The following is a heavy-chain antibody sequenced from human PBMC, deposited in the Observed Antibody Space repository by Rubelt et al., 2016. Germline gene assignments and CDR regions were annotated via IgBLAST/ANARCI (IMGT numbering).Heavy chain of an antibody. D-gene: IGHD1-26*01. CDR1: GFTFSSYG. Sequence: GGVVQPGRSLRLPCAASGFTFSSYGMHWVRQAPGKGLEWVAVIWYDGSNKYYADSVKGRFTISRDNSKNTLYLQMNSLRAEDTAVYYCARGGMGGSTGYFDYWGQGTLVTVSS. CDR3: ARGGMGGSTGYFDY. J-gene: IGHJ4*02. CDR2: IWYDGSNK. V-gene: IGHV3-33*01.